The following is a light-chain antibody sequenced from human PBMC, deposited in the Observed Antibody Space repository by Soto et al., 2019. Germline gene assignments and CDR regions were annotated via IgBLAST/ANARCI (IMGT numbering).Light chain of an antibody. V-gene: IGKV1-27*01. J-gene: IGKJ4*01. CDR1: QGISNY. CDR2: AAS. CDR3: QKYNSVPPLT. Sequence: DIQMTQSPSSLSASVGDRVTITCRASQGISNYFAWYQQKPGKVPKLLIYAASTLQSGVPSRFSGSGSGTDFTLTISSLQPEDVASYYCQKYNSVPPLTFGGGTKVEIK.